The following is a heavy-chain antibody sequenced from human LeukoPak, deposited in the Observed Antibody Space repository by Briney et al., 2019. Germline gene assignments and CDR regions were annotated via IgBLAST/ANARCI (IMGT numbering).Heavy chain of an antibody. J-gene: IGHJ6*03. CDR2: IRYDETDK. V-gene: IGHV3-30*02. Sequence: GGSLRLSCAASGFTFRSYGMHWVRQAEGKGLEWVAFIRYDETDKYYADSVKGRFTISRDNSKNTLYLQMSSLRAEDTAVYYCAKATNYYYMDVWGKGTTVTVSS. CDR3: AKATNYYYMDV. CDR1: GFTFRSYG.